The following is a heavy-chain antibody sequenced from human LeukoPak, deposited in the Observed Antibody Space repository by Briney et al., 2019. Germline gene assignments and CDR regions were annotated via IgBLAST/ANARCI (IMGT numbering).Heavy chain of an antibody. CDR1: GGSISSYY. V-gene: IGHV4-4*07. J-gene: IGHJ2*01. CDR2: IYSSGST. D-gene: IGHD6-13*01. Sequence: SSETLSLTCTVSGGSISSYYWSWIRQPAGKGLEWIGRIYSSGSTTYNPSLKSRVTMSVDTSKNQFSLKVTSVTAADTAVYYCARVSSSWYQDWYFDLWGRGTLVTVSS. CDR3: ARVSSSWYQDWYFDL.